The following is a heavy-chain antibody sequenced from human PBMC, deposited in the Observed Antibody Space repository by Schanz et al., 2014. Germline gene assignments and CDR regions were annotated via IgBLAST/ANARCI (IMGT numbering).Heavy chain of an antibody. CDR2: ISGSGGST. CDR3: VKDLQRELLRDDHYYGMDV. J-gene: IGHJ6*02. CDR1: GFTFRNYA. V-gene: IGHV3-23*01. D-gene: IGHD1-26*01. Sequence: VQLLESGGGLVQPGGSLKLSCSASGFTFRNYALSWVRQAPGKGLAWVSAISGSGGSTYYADSVKGRFTISRDNSKNTMYLQMNSLRAEDTAVYYCVKDLQRELLRDDHYYGMDVWGQGTTVTVSS.